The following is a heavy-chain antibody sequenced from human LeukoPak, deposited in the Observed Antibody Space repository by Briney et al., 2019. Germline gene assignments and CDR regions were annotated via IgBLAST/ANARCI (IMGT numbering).Heavy chain of an antibody. V-gene: IGHV4-59*01. D-gene: IGHD3-22*01. J-gene: IGHJ4*02. Sequence: PSETLSLTCTVSGGSISPYYWSWIRQPPGKGLEWIGYIYYSGSTNYNPSLKSRVTISVDTSKNQFSLKLSSVTAADTAVYYCAKAGLEVVVISPLEYFDYWGQGTLVTVSS. CDR1: GGSISPYY. CDR2: IYYSGST. CDR3: AKAGLEVVVISPLEYFDY.